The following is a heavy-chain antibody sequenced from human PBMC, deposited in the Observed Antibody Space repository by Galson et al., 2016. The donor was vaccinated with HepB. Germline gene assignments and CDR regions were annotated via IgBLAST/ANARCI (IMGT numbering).Heavy chain of an antibody. Sequence: PALVKPPQTLTLTCTLSGFSLSTRAMCVSWIRQPPGKALEWLARIDWDDDKYYSTSLKTSLTISKDTSKNQVVLTMTNMDPVDTATYFCARGVAHTSGGYYSYFFDYWGQGTLVTVSS. J-gene: IGHJ4*02. D-gene: IGHD3-22*01. CDR3: ARGVAHTSGGYYSYFFDY. CDR1: GFSLSTRAMC. V-gene: IGHV2-70*11. CDR2: IDWDDDK.